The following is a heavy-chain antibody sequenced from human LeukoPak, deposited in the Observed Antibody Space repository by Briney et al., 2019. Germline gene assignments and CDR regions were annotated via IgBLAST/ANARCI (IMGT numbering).Heavy chain of an antibody. CDR3: ARGVSGGTYYFDY. CDR1: GGSFSGYY. D-gene: IGHD6-19*01. V-gene: IGHV4-34*01. CDR2: INHSGST. J-gene: IGHJ4*02. Sequence: SETLSLTCAVYGGSFSGYYWSWIRQPPGKGLEWIGEINHSGSTNYNPSLKSRVTISVDTSKNQFSLKLSSVTAADTAVYYCARGVSGGTYYFDYWGQGTLVTVSS.